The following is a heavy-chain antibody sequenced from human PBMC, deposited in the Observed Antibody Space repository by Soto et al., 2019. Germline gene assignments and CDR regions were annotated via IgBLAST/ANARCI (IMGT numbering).Heavy chain of an antibody. CDR3: AHSVVAGLGYYFDY. J-gene: IGHJ4*02. Sequence: QITLKESGPTLVKPTQTLKLTCTFSGFSLSSTRVAVGWIRQPPGKALEGLALIYWDDNKRYSPFLKSRLTITEDTSKNQVVLTMTIMDPVDTATYYCAHSVVAGLGYYFDYWGQGTLVTVSS. D-gene: IGHD6-19*01. V-gene: IGHV2-5*02. CDR1: GFSLSSTRVA. CDR2: IYWDDNK.